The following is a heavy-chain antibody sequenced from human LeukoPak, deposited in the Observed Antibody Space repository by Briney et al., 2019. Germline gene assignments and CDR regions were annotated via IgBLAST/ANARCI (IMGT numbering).Heavy chain of an antibody. D-gene: IGHD6-13*01. Sequence: SETLSLTCTVSGDSISNYYWSWIRQPPGKGLECIGYIYSSGHTNYNPSLKSRVTISVDTSKNQFSLNLRSVTAADTAVYYCARHFSGAAAPLPFDYWGQGTLVTVSS. CDR1: GDSISNYY. CDR2: IYSSGHT. CDR3: ARHFSGAAAPLPFDY. V-gene: IGHV4-59*08. J-gene: IGHJ4*02.